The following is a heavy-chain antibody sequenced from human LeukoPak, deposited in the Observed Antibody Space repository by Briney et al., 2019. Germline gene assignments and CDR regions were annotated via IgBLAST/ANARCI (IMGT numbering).Heavy chain of an antibody. Sequence: GGSLRLSCAASGFTFSSYSMNWVRQAPGKGLEWVSSISSSSSYIYYADSVKGRFTISRDNAKNSLYLQMNNLRAEDTAVYYCATPRNDGGSYYFDYWGQGTLVTVSS. CDR1: GFTFSSYS. J-gene: IGHJ4*02. V-gene: IGHV3-21*01. CDR3: ATPRNDGGSYYFDY. CDR2: ISSSSSYI. D-gene: IGHD1-1*01.